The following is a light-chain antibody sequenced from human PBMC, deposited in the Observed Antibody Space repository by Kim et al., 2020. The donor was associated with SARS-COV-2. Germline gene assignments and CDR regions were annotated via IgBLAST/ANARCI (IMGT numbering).Light chain of an antibody. Sequence: EIVLTQSPATLSLSPGERATLSCRASQSVGISLGWYQQKPGQAPRLLIYDTSKRATDIPARFSGSGSGTDFTLTISSLEPEDFASYYCQYRKIWPLTFGGGTKVDIK. CDR3: QYRKIWPLT. CDR1: QSVGIS. CDR2: DTS. V-gene: IGKV3-11*01. J-gene: IGKJ4*01.